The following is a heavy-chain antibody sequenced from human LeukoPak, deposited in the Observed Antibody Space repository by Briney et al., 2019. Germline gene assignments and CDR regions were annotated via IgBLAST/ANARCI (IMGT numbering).Heavy chain of an antibody. D-gene: IGHD4-17*01. CDR3: TRDDARLTTVITGAFDI. CDR1: GGSISSYY. J-gene: IGHJ3*02. V-gene: IGHV4-59*12. CDR2: IYYSGST. Sequence: SETLSLTCTVSGGSISSYYWSWIRQPPGKGLEWIGYIYYSGSTYYNPSLKSRTTISINTSKNQFSLKLTSVTAADTAVYYCTRDDARLTTVITGAFDIWGQGTMVTVSS.